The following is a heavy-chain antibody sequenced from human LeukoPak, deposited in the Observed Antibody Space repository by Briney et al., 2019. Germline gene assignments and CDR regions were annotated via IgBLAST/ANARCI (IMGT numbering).Heavy chain of an antibody. J-gene: IGHJ6*02. V-gene: IGHV3-43D*03. CDR1: GFTFDDYA. D-gene: IGHD6-13*01. CDR2: ISWDGGST. CDR3: AKGSLAAPHYYGMDV. Sequence: GGSLRLSCAASGFTFDDYAMHWVRQAPGKGLEWVSLISWDGGSTYYADSVKGRFTISRDNSKNSLYLQMNRLRAEDTALYYCAKGSLAAPHYYGMDVWGQGTTVTVSS.